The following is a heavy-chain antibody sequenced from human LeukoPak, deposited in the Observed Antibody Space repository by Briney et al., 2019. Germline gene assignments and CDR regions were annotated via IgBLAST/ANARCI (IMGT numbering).Heavy chain of an antibody. CDR3: ARDRRKDGFKFFDS. CDR1: GGTFSSYA. CDR2: IIPIFGTA. V-gene: IGHV1-69*13. D-gene: IGHD5-24*01. J-gene: IGHJ4*02. Sequence: SVKVSFMATGGTFSSYASRWVRQAPGQGLEWMGGIIPIFGTANYAQKFQGRVTITADESTSTAYMELSSLRSEDTAVYYCARDRRKDGFKFFDSWGQGTLVTVSS.